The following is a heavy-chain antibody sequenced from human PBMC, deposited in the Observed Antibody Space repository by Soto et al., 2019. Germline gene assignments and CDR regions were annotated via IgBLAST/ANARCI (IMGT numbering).Heavy chain of an antibody. Sequence: QVQLVESGGRVVQPGRSLRLSCVGSGFIFRHYGMHWVRQAPGKGLEWVAVTSFDGTYRSYADSVKGRFTISRDNSKNTLYLQMNSLRAEDTAVYYCAKGTGAVPLDPWGQGTLVTVSS. D-gene: IGHD3-10*01. CDR1: GFIFRHYG. CDR3: AKGTGAVPLDP. V-gene: IGHV3-30*18. CDR2: TSFDGTYR. J-gene: IGHJ5*02.